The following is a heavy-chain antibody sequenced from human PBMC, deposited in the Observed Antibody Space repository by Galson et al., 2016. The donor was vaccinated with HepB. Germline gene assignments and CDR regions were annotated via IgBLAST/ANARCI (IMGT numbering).Heavy chain of an antibody. V-gene: IGHV3-11*06. CDR3: AREWELGGYFDY. Sequence: SLRLSCAASGFTFTDYYMTWIRQAPGKGLEWVSYISSSGSYTNYADSVRARFTISRDKSKTTVYLQMDGLSAEDTAVYYCAREWELGGYFDYWGQGTLVTVSS. CDR2: ISSSGSYT. CDR1: GFTFTDYY. J-gene: IGHJ4*02. D-gene: IGHD1-26*01.